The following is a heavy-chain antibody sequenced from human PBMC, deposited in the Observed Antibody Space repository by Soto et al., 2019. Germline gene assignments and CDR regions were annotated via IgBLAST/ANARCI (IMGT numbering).Heavy chain of an antibody. Sequence: EVHLVESGGGLVKPGGSLRLSCAVSGFTFSSCTMNWVRQAPGKGLEWVSSISPSSGHIYYADSVKGRFTISRDNAKNSLLLQMNSLRGEDTAVYYCSGCSGGACHKNYGMDVWGQGTTVIVSS. CDR2: ISPSSGHI. D-gene: IGHD2-15*01. J-gene: IGHJ6*02. CDR3: SGCSGGACHKNYGMDV. V-gene: IGHV3-21*06. CDR1: GFTFSSCT.